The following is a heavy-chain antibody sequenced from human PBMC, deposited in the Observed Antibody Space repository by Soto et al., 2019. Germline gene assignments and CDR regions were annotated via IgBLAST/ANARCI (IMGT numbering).Heavy chain of an antibody. D-gene: IGHD3-3*01. Sequence: DVQLVESGGDLVQPGGSLRLSCAASGFTFNRHWMHWVRQAPGKGLVWVSRINTDGSNTTYADSVKGRFAISRDNAKNTLYLQMDGLRAEATAVYYCARSGYDFWSGCFRYYFDSWGQGTLVTVSS. CDR3: ARSGYDFWSGCFRYYFDS. CDR1: GFTFNRHW. V-gene: IGHV3-74*03. CDR2: INTDGSNT. J-gene: IGHJ4*02.